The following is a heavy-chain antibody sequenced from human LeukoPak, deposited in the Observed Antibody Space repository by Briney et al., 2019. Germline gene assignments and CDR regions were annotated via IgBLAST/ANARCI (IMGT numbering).Heavy chain of an antibody. Sequence: GGSLRLSCAASGFTFSSYAMSWVRQAPGKGLEWVSAISGSGGSTYYADSVKGRFTISRDNSKNTLYLQMNSLRAEDTAVYYCAKDLGGYSGYDWFGNYYGMDVWGQGTTVTVSS. J-gene: IGHJ6*02. D-gene: IGHD5-12*01. CDR2: ISGSGGST. CDR3: AKDLGGYSGYDWFGNYYGMDV. V-gene: IGHV3-23*01. CDR1: GFTFSSYA.